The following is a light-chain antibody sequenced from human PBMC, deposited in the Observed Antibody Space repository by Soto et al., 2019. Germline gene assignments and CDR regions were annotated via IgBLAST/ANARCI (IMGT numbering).Light chain of an antibody. V-gene: IGKV3-20*01. CDR1: QTVTSNY. J-gene: IGKJ4*01. CDR3: QQANSFPHT. Sequence: EIVLTQSPGTLSLSLGERATLSCGASQTVTSNYLAWYQQKPGQAPRLLIFGASIRVTGIPDRFIGSGSGTDFTLTISSLQPEDFATYYCQQANSFPHTFGGGTKVDIK. CDR2: GAS.